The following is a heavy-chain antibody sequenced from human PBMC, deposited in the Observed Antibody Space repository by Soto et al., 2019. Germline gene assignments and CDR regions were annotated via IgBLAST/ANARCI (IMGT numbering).Heavy chain of an antibody. J-gene: IGHJ6*02. CDR2: MYASGDV. Sequence: EVQLVESGGGLVQPGRSLRLSCAASGFTVRDSAMHWVRQLTGGGLEWVSGMYASGDVGYLDSLKGRFTISRDVTKNSLHLQMNSLTTEDTALYYCVKDVLAGGADVWGLGTTVTVSS. D-gene: IGHD3-10*01. CDR1: GFTVRDSA. CDR3: VKDVLAGGADV. V-gene: IGHV3-9*01.